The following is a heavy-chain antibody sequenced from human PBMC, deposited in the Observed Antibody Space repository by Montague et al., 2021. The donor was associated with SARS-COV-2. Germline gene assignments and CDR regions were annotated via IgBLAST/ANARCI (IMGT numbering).Heavy chain of an antibody. D-gene: IGHD5-24*01. CDR2: ISNSGGST. V-gene: IGHV3-23*01. J-gene: IGHJ2*01. Sequence: SLRLSCAASGFTFSNYGMSWVRQAPGKGLEWVSAISNSGGSTYYADSVKGRFTISRDNSKNTLYLQMESLRADDTAVYYCAKEESRDGNNARPWNWYFDLWGRGTLVTVSS. CDR3: AKEESRDGNNARPWNWYFDL. CDR1: GFTFSNYG.